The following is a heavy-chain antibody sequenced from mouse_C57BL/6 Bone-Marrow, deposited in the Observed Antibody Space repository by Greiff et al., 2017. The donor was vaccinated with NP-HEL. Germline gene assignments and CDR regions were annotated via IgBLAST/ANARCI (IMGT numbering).Heavy chain of an antibody. Sequence: VQLQQSGAELVRPGTSVKMSCKASGYTFTNYWIGWAKQRPGHGLEWIGDIYPGGGYTNYNEKFKGKATLTADKSSSTAYMQFSSLTSEDSAIYYCARRRYGNFDYWGQGTTLTVSS. CDR1: GYTFTNYW. J-gene: IGHJ2*01. CDR2: IYPGGGYT. CDR3: ARRRYGNFDY. D-gene: IGHD2-1*01. V-gene: IGHV1-63*01.